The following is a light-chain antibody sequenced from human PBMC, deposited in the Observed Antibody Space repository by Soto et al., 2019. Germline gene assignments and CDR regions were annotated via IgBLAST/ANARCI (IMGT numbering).Light chain of an antibody. CDR1: QSVRSGF. V-gene: IGKV3-20*01. CDR2: GTS. CDR3: HNFSHDFT. J-gene: IGKJ5*01. Sequence: EIVLTQSPGTLSLSPGERATLSCRASQSVRSGFLAWYQQKPGQAPSLLIYGTSTRATGTPDRFSGSGSGTDFTISISRLETEDFAVYYCHNFSHDFTFGQGTRLEIK.